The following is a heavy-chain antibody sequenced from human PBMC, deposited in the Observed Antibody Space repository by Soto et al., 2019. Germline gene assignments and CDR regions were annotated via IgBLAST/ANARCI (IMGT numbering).Heavy chain of an antibody. Sequence: SETLSLTCAVSGVSISSGNWWTWVRQTPQRGLEYIGEVFHDGTANYYPSFERRVAISVDASKNQFSLKLTSVTAADTAIYFCARLVYDTRLNYMYFDFWGQGALVTVSS. CDR2: VFHDGTA. V-gene: IGHV4-4*02. J-gene: IGHJ4*02. D-gene: IGHD3-10*01. CDR1: GVSISSGNW. CDR3: ARLVYDTRLNYMYFDF.